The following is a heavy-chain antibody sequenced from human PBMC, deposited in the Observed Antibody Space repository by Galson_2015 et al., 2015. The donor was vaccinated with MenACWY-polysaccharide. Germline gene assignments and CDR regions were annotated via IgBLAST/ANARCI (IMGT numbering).Heavy chain of an antibody. Sequence: SLRLSCAASGFSFSANGMSWVRQAPGRGLEWVSGSGSGGGLYYADSVKGRFTVSRDNSTNTLHLQMNNLRAEDTAVYYCAKVAPRSSWTMGIDYWGQGTLVTVSS. J-gene: IGHJ4*02. V-gene: IGHV3-23*01. CDR3: AKVAPRSSWTMGIDY. D-gene: IGHD6-13*01. CDR2: SGSGGGL. CDR1: GFSFSANG.